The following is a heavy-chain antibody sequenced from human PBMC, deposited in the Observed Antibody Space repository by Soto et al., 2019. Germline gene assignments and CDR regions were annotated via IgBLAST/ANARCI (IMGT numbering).Heavy chain of an antibody. Sequence: PSETLSLTCTVSGGSISTNYYYWGWIRQPPGKGLEWIGSIFYSGSTYYSPSLKSRVTISVDTSKNQFSLNLNSVTAADSAVYYCARQDTSGWFVIDYWGQGTLVTVSS. V-gene: IGHV4-39*01. CDR3: ARQDTSGWFVIDY. J-gene: IGHJ4*02. D-gene: IGHD6-13*01. CDR2: IFYSGST. CDR1: GGSISTNYYY.